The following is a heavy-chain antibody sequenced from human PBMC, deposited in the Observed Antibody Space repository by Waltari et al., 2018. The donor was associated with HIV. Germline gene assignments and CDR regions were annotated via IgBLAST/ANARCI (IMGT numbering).Heavy chain of an antibody. CDR2: SLYYGDTK. CDR1: GFPVSDYS. Sequence: QVQLVESGEGVVLPGRSLRLSCAASGFPVSDYSIHWVRQAPGKGLEWVAVSLYYGDTKDYADSAKGRFTCSRDNAKNTVYLQMNTLRAEYTAVYYCARDGGARFSSWAILGDWGQGTLVTVSS. D-gene: IGHD6-13*01. V-gene: IGHV3-33*01. CDR3: ARDGGARFSSWAILGD. J-gene: IGHJ4*02.